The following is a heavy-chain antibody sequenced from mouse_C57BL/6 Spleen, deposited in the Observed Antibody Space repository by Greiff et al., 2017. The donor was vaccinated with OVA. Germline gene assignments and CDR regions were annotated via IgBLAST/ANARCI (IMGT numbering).Heavy chain of an antibody. Sequence: ESGPGILQPSQTLSLTCSFSGFSLSPFGMGVGWIRQPSGKGLEWLSRIWWDDVKYSNPALKSRLTISKDTATKQVVLKLANVDTADTATYYCARIGRFITTLVANYFDYWGQGTTLTVSS. CDR2: IWWDDVK. D-gene: IGHD1-1*01. J-gene: IGHJ2*01. CDR3: ARIGRFITTLVANYFDY. V-gene: IGHV8-8*01. CDR1: GFSLSPFGMG.